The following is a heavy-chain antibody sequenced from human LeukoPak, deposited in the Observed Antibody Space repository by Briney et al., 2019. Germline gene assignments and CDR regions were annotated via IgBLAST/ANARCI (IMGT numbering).Heavy chain of an antibody. Sequence: PGGTLRLSCAASGFTFSSYGMSWVRQAPGKVLEWVSAISGSGGSTYYADSVKGRFTISRDNSKNTLYLQMNSLRAEDTAVYYCAKRGVGAISLNFDYWGQGTLVTVSS. CDR2: ISGSGGST. D-gene: IGHD1-26*01. CDR1: GFTFSSYG. CDR3: AKRGVGAISLNFDY. V-gene: IGHV3-23*01. J-gene: IGHJ4*02.